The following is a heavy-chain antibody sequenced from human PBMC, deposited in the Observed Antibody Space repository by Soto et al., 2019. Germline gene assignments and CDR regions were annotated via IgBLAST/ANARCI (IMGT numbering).Heavy chain of an antibody. Sequence: GGSVKVSCKASGGTFSSYTISWVRQAPGQGLEWMGRIIPILGIENYAQKFQGRVTITADKSTSTAYMELSSLRSEDTAVYYCASTGILTGPTLGAFDYWGQGTLVTVSS. J-gene: IGHJ4*02. D-gene: IGHD3-9*01. CDR3: ASTGILTGPTLGAFDY. V-gene: IGHV1-69*02. CDR1: GGTFSSYT. CDR2: IIPILGIE.